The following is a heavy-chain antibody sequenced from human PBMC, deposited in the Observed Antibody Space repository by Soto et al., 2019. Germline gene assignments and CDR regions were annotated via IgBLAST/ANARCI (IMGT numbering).Heavy chain of an antibody. CDR2: IYPGDSHT. CDR3: ARQGYCSTTACSTVDY. Sequence: GEPLKISCKGSGYSFTSYWIGWVRQMPGKGLEWLGIIYPGDSHTRYSPSFQGQVTISADKSISTAYLQWNSLKASDTAIYYCARQGYCSTTACSTVDYWGQGTLVTVSS. J-gene: IGHJ4*02. D-gene: IGHD2-2*02. CDR1: GYSFTSYW. V-gene: IGHV5-51*01.